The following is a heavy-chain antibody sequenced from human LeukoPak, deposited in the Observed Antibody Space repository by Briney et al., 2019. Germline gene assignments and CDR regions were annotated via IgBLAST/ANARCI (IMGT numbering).Heavy chain of an antibody. CDR2: LYSGGGT. V-gene: IGHV3-66*01. J-gene: IGHJ4*02. Sequence: GESLKISCAASGFTVSKKYMTWVRQAPGKGLEWVSSLYSGGGTYYADSVKGRFTISRDNSKNTLNLQMNSLRTEDTAVYYCATEAGVDWGQGTLVTVSS. CDR1: GFTVSKKY. D-gene: IGHD6-13*01. CDR3: ATEAGVD.